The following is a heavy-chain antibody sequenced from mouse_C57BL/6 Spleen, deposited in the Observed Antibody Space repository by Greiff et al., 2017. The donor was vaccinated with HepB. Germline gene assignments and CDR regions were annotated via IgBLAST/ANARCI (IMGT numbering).Heavy chain of an antibody. J-gene: IGHJ1*03. CDR1: GFTFSDYY. Sequence: EVQGVESGGGLVQPGGSLKLSCAASGFTFSDYYMYWVRQTPEKRLEWVAYISNGGGSTYYPDTVKGRFTISRDNAKNTLYLQMSRLKSEDTAMYYCARLYYDYDDWYFDVWGTGTTVTVSS. CDR3: ARLYYDYDDWYFDV. V-gene: IGHV5-12*01. CDR2: ISNGGGST. D-gene: IGHD2-4*01.